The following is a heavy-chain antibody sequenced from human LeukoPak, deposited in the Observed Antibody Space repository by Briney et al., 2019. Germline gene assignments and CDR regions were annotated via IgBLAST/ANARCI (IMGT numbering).Heavy chain of an antibody. D-gene: IGHD3-3*01. Sequence: GGSLRLSCAASGFTFSSYAMSWVRQAPGKGLEWVSAISGSGGSTYYADSVKGRFTISRDNSKNTLYLQMNSLRAEDTAVYYCAKDRDDFWSGYSDYWGRGTLVTVSS. CDR1: GFTFSSYA. CDR3: AKDRDDFWSGYSDY. V-gene: IGHV3-23*01. CDR2: ISGSGGST. J-gene: IGHJ4*02.